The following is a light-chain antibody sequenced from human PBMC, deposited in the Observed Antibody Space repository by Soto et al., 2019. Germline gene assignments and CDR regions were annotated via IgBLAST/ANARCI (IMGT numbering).Light chain of an antibody. CDR2: GAS. CDR1: QSISANY. Sequence: IVLTQSPGTLPLSPGERATLSCGASQSISANYLAWYQQKPGQAPRLLIYGASRRATGIPDRFSAGGSGTDFTLTISRLEPEDFAVYYCQQYDSSPVTFGQGTKVEIK. CDR3: QQYDSSPVT. V-gene: IGKV3-20*01. J-gene: IGKJ2*01.